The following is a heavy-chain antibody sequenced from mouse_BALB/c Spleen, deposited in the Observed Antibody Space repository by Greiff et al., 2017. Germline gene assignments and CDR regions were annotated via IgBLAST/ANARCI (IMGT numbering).Heavy chain of an antibody. CDR1: GYSFTSYW. J-gene: IGHJ4*01. CDR2: IYPGNSDT. V-gene: IGHV1-5*01. Sequence: EVQLQQSGTVLARPGASVKMSCKASGYSFTSYWMHWVKQRPGQGLEWIGAIYPGNSDTSYNQKFKGKAKLTAVTSASTAYMELSSLTNEDSAVYYCTRDPKGSIPYAMDYWGQGTSVTVSS. D-gene: IGHD2-10*02. CDR3: TRDPKGSIPYAMDY.